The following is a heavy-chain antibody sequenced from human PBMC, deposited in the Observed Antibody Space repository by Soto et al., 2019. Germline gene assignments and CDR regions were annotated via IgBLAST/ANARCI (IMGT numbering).Heavy chain of an antibody. V-gene: IGHV1-69*05. CDR3: ARGNHRWLQLWYLDL. CDR2: IIPIFGTV. Sequence: QVQLVQSGAEVKKPGSSVKVSCKASGGTFSNYPISWVRQAPGQGLEWMGGIIPIFGTVNYAQKFQGRVTXTXXXSXXTAYMELSSLRSEDTAVYYCARGNHRWLQLWYLDLWGRGTLVTVSS. CDR1: GGTFSNYP. J-gene: IGHJ2*01. D-gene: IGHD5-12*01.